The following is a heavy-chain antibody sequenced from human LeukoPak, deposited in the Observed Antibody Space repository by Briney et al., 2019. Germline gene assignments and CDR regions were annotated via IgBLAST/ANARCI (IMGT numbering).Heavy chain of an antibody. CDR3: AKDYPEFDY. J-gene: IGHJ4*02. CDR2: IRFDGSAE. CDR1: GFTFNDYA. V-gene: IGHV3-30*02. D-gene: IGHD1-14*01. Sequence: GGSLRLSCAASGFTFNDYAMHWVRQAPGKGLEWVAFIRFDGSAEYYAGSVKGRFTISRDNSRNTLYLQINSLRVEDTAVYYCAKDYPEFDYWGQGTLVTVSS.